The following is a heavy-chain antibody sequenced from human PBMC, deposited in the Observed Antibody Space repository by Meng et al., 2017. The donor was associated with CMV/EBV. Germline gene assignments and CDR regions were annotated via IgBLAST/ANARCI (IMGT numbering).Heavy chain of an antibody. CDR1: GFTFSSYS. CDR2: ISSSSSYI. V-gene: IGHV3-21*01. D-gene: IGHD5-18*01. CDR3: ARTVDTAMVYYYYGMDV. Sequence: GGSVRLSCAASGFTFSSYSMNWVRQAPGKGLEWVSSISSSSSYIYYADSVKGRFTISRDNAKNSLYLQMNSLRAEDTAVYYCARTVDTAMVYYYYGMDVWGQGTTVTVSS. J-gene: IGHJ6*02.